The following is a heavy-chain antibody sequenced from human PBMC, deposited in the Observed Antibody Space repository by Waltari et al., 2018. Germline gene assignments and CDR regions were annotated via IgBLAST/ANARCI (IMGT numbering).Heavy chain of an antibody. V-gene: IGHV3-33*06. J-gene: IGHJ4*02. CDR2: IWYDGSYK. D-gene: IGHD2-8*02. CDR3: AKDGSASRLVRYYLDS. CDR1: GSTSRPHS. Sequence: QVQLLESGGGVVQPGRSLILSIASLGSTSRPHSLPRVRQAAGKGPEWVAVIWYDGSYKFNADSVKGRCSISRDNPKNTLHLQMDSLRAEDSAIYYCAKDGSASRLVRYYLDSWGPGTLVTVSS.